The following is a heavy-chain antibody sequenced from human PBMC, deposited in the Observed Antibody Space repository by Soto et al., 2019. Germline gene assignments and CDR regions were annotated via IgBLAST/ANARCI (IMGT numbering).Heavy chain of an antibody. V-gene: IGHV4-30-4*01. D-gene: IGHD3-22*01. CDR1: GGSISRGDYY. Sequence: SETLSLTCTVSGGSISRGDYYWSWIRQPPGKGLEWVGYIYYTGDTYCNPSLKSRLTISVDTSRNQLSLSLTSVTAADTAVYYCARALDDSSGYYGGLGYWGQGTLVTVSS. J-gene: IGHJ4*02. CDR3: ARALDDSSGYYGGLGY. CDR2: IYYTGDT.